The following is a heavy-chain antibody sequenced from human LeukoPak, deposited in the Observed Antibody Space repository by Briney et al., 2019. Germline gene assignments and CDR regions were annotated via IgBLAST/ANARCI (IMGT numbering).Heavy chain of an antibody. CDR3: ARERATSTSTWSFDY. CDR2: ISYDGNKE. V-gene: IGHV3-30*03. CDR1: GFSFSSYG. J-gene: IGHJ4*02. Sequence: GRSLRLSCAASGFSFSSYGMHWVRQAPGKGLEWVAVISYDGNKEYYVDSVKGRFTISRDNSKNMLYLQMDSLRAEDTAVYLCARERATSTSTWSFDYWGQGTLVTVSS. D-gene: IGHD2-2*01.